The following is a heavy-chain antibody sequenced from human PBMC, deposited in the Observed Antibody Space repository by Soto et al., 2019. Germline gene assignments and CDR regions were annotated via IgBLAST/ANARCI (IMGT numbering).Heavy chain of an antibody. CDR2: ISGSGGST. CDR3: ASLGDPLLYYYYGMDV. CDR1: GFTFSSYA. Sequence: GGSLRLSCAASGFTFSSYAMSWVRQAPGKGLEWVSAISGSGGSTYYADSVKGRFTISRDNSKNTLYLQMNSLRAEDTAVYYCASLGDPLLYYYYGMDVWGQGTTVTVSS. J-gene: IGHJ6*02. V-gene: IGHV3-23*01. D-gene: IGHD1-26*01.